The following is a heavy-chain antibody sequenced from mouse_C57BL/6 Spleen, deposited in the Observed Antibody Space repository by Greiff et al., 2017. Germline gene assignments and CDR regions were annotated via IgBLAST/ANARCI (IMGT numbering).Heavy chain of an antibody. CDR3: AIWYPPWFAY. CDR2: IYPGSGST. CDR1: GYTFTSYW. J-gene: IGHJ3*01. V-gene: IGHV1-55*01. D-gene: IGHD2-1*01. Sequence: QVQLKEPGAELVKPGASVKMSCKASGYTFTSYWITWVKQRPGQGLEWIGDIYPGSGSTNYNEKFKSKATLTVDTSSSTAYMQLSSLTSEDSAVYYCAIWYPPWFAYWGQGTLVTVSA.